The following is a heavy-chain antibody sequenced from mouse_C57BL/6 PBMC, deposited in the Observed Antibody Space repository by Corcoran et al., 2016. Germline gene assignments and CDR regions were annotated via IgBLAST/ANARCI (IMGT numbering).Heavy chain of an antibody. CDR1: GYAFSSYW. CDR2: IYPGDGDT. J-gene: IGHJ3*01. D-gene: IGHD2-4*01. V-gene: IGHV1-80*01. CDR3: ARSYDYGAWFAY. Sequence: QVQLQQSGAELVKPGASVKISCKASGYAFSSYWMNWVKQRPGKGLEWIGQIYPGDGDTNYNGKFKGKATLTADKSSSTAYMQLSSLTSGDSAVYFCARSYDYGAWFAYWGQGTLVTVSA.